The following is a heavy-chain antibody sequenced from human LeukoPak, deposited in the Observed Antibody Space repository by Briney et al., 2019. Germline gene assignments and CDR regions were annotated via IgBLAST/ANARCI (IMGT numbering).Heavy chain of an antibody. CDR3: AKGIYSSGWSYFDY. CDR2: LSGSGITT. J-gene: IGHJ4*01. Sequence: GGSLRLSCAASGFTFSNSAMSWVRQAPGKGLEWVSTLSGSGITTYYADPVKGRFTISRDNSKNTLYLQMNSLRAEDTAVYYCAKGIYSSGWSYFDYWGHGPLVTVSS. D-gene: IGHD6-19*01. V-gene: IGHV3-23*01. CDR1: GFTFSNSA.